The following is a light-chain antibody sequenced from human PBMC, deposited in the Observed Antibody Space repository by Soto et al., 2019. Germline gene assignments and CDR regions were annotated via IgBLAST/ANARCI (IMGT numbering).Light chain of an antibody. V-gene: IGLV1-51*02. CDR3: GTWDSSLSVGV. CDR1: SSSTVNNY. Sequence: QSVLTQPPSLSAAPGQSVTISCSGGSSSTVNNYVSWYQQLPGSAPKVLIYENDKRPSGIPDRFSGSKSGTSATLGITGLQTGDEADYYCGTWDSSLSVGVFGTGTKLTVL. CDR2: END. J-gene: IGLJ1*01.